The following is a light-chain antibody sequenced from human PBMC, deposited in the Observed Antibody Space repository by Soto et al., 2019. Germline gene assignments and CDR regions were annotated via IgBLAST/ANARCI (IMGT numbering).Light chain of an antibody. CDR3: QQYGSSPPLS. Sequence: DIVMTQSPDSLALSLGERATINCKSSHNLLYSSNNKNYLAWYQQKLGQAPRLLIYGASTRATGIPDRFSGSGSGTDFTLTISRLEPEDFAVYYCQQYGSSPPLSFGGGTKVDI. CDR1: HNLLYSSNNKNY. CDR2: GAS. J-gene: IGKJ4*01. V-gene: IGKV4-1*01.